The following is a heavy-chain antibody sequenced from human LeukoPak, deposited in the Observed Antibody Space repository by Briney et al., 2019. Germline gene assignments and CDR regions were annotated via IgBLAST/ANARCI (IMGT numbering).Heavy chain of an antibody. D-gene: IGHD2-15*01. J-gene: IGHJ3*02. CDR1: AFTFRSYG. CDR2: ISYDGSNK. V-gene: IGHV3-30*18. CDR3: AKVRAARANDAFDI. Sequence: PGGSLRLSCAASAFTFRSYGMHWVRQAPGKGLEWVAVISYDGSNKYYAESVKGRFTISRDNSKNTLYLQMNSLRAEDTAVYYCAKVRAARANDAFDIWGQGTMVTVSS.